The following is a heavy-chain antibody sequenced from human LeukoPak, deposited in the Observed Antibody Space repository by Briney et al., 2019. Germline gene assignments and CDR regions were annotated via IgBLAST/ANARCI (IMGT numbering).Heavy chain of an antibody. Sequence: EASVKVSCKASGGTFSSYAISWVRQAPGQGLEWMGRIIPILGIANYAQKFQGRVTITADKSTSTAYMELSSLRSEDTAVYYCASHDYGDYVPFDYWGQGTLVTVSS. CDR2: IIPILGIA. CDR3: ASHDYGDYVPFDY. D-gene: IGHD4-17*01. CDR1: GGTFSSYA. V-gene: IGHV1-69*04. J-gene: IGHJ4*02.